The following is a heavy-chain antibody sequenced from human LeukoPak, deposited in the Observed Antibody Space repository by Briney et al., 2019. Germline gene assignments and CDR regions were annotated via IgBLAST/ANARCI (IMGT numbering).Heavy chain of an antibody. V-gene: IGHV1-3*01. CDR2: INAGNGNT. J-gene: IGHJ4*02. D-gene: IGHD5-18*01. CDR1: GYTFTSYA. CDR3: ARALTDTALPLY. Sequence: GASVTVSCKASGYTFTSYAMHWVRQAPGQRLEWMGRINAGNGNTKYSQKFQGRVTITRDTSASTAYMELSSLRSEDTAVYYCARALTDTALPLYWGQGTLVTVSS.